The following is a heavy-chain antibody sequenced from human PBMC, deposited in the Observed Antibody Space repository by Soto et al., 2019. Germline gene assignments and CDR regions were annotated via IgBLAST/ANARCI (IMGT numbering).Heavy chain of an antibody. CDR2: IYYSGST. Sequence: TSETLSLTCAVSGGSISSGGYSWSWIRQPPGKGLEWIGYIYYSGSTYYNPSLKSRVTISVDTSKNQFSLKLSSVTAADTAVYYCARRYGRTLDYWRQGTLVPVS. D-gene: IGHD4-17*01. V-gene: IGHV4-30-4*07. J-gene: IGHJ4*02. CDR1: GGSISSGGYS. CDR3: ARRYGRTLDY.